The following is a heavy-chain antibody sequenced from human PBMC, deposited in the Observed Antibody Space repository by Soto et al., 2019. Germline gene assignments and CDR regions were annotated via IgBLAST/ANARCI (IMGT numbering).Heavy chain of an antibody. CDR2: ISSSSSYT. J-gene: IGHJ4*02. D-gene: IGHD2-2*01. CDR3: ARSHKKDIVVVPVALDY. Sequence: QVQLVESGGGLVKPGGSLRLSCAASGFTFSDYCMSWIRKAAGKGLEWVSYISSSSSYTNYADSVKGRFTISRDNAKNLLYLQMNSLRAEDTAVYYCARSHKKDIVVVPVALDYWGQVQLFTVSS. CDR1: GFTFSDYC. V-gene: IGHV3-11*05.